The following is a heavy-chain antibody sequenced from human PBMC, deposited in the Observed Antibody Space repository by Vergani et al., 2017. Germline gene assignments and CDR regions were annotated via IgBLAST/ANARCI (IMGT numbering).Heavy chain of an antibody. CDR1: GGSISSYY. J-gene: IGHJ6*02. D-gene: IGHD2-15*01. CDR3: ARGDYCSGGSCYQDYYYGMDV. V-gene: IGHV4-4*07. CDR2: IYTSGST. Sequence: QVRLQESGPGLVKPSETLSLTCTVSGGSISSYYWSWIRQPAGKGLEWIGRIYTSGSTNYNPSLKSRVTMSVDTSKNQFSLKLSSVTAADTAVYYCARGDYCSGGSCYQDYYYGMDVWGQGTTVTVSS.